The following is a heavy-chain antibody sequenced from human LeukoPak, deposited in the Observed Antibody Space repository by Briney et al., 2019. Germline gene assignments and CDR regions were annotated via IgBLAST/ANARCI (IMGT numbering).Heavy chain of an antibody. J-gene: IGHJ3*02. CDR2: INPIGGST. D-gene: IGHD1-7*01. CDR1: GYSFTSYY. V-gene: IGHV1-46*03. CDR3: ARGELFFSAFDI. Sequence: ASVKVSCKASGYSFTSYYMNWVRQAPGQGLEWIGIINPIGGSTHYAQRFQGRLTMTRDTSTSTGYMELSSLRSEDTAVYYCARGELFFSAFDIWGQGTMVIASS.